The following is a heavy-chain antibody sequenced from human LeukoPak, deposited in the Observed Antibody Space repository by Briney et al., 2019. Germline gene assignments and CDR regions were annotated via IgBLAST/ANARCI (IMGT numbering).Heavy chain of an antibody. CDR3: SRGGNRESGGWSGY. CDR2: ISSSGGII. Sequence: GGSLRLSCAASGFTFVTYTMNWVRQAPGKGLEWVPSISSSGGIIYYADSVTGRFTISRDNTKNSLYLQMNSLRAEDTAVYYCSRGGNRESGGWSGYWGLRNLVTVSS. V-gene: IGHV3-21*01. CDR1: GFTFVTYT. J-gene: IGHJ4*02. D-gene: IGHD6-19*01.